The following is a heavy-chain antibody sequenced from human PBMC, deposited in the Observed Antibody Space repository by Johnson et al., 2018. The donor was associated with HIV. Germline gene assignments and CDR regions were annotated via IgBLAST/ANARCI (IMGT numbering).Heavy chain of an antibody. CDR1: GFTCSSYA. Sequence: QVQLVESGGGLVQPGGSLRLSCAASGFTCSSYAMHWVRQAPGKGLEWVAVISYDGSNKYYADSVKGRFTISRDNSKNTLYLQMNSLRAEDTAVYYCAKSGFSGSYQGAYDIWGQVTMVTVSS. V-gene: IGHV3-30-3*02. J-gene: IGHJ3*02. CDR2: ISYDGSNK. CDR3: AKSGFSGSYQGAYDI. D-gene: IGHD1-26*01.